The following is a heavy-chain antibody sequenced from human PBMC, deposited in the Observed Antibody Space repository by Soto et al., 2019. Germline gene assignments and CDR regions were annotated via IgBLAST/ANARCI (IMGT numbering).Heavy chain of an antibody. V-gene: IGHV4-59*01. CDR3: ARFRVGSSTFDY. Sequence: SETLSLTCTVSGGSISSYYWSWIRQPPGKGLEWIGYIYYSGSTNYNPSLKSRVTISVDTSKNQFSLKLSSVTAADTAVYYCARFRVGSSTFDYWGQGTLVTVSS. J-gene: IGHJ4*02. D-gene: IGHD6-6*01. CDR1: GGSISSYY. CDR2: IYYSGST.